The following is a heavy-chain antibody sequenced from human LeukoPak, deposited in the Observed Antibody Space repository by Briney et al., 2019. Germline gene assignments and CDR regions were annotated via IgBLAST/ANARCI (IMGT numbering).Heavy chain of an antibody. D-gene: IGHD2-21*02. J-gene: IGHJ3*02. Sequence: SETLSLTCTVSGGSITTYFWSWIRQAPGKGLEWIGFINYSGSTNSNPALKSRLTMSIDTSRNHFSLNLSSVTAADTAVYYCARGLYCGGDCYPDGFDIWGQGTMVTVSS. CDR3: ARGLYCGGDCYPDGFDI. CDR1: GGSITTYF. CDR2: INYSGST. V-gene: IGHV4-59*01.